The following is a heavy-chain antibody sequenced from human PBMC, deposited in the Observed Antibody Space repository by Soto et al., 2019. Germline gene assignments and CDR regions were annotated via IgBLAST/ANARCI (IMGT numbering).Heavy chain of an antibody. V-gene: IGHV1-18*01. CDR3: AKSPRGEMATD. CDR2: INTYNGKT. D-gene: IGHD5-12*01. CDR1: GYTFINYH. J-gene: IGHJ4*02. Sequence: QVQLVQSGGEVKEPGASVTVSCKASGYTFINYHITWVRQAPGQGLEWMAWINTYNGKTDYAQRFQGRVTMTRDTSTSTAYKELRNLGSDDTAVYFCAKSPRGEMATDWGQGTLVTVSS.